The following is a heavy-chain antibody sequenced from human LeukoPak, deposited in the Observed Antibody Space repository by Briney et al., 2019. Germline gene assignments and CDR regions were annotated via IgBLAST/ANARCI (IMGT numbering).Heavy chain of an antibody. CDR3: ARDPKGYYDSSGYYYYYYYYMDV. Sequence: GGSLRLSCAASGFTFDDYDMSWVRQAPGKGLEWVSHINWNGGSATYADSVKGRFTISRDNARNSLYLQMNSLRAEDTAVYYCARDPKGYYDSSGYYYYYYYYMDVWGKGTTVTISS. J-gene: IGHJ6*03. D-gene: IGHD3-22*01. CDR2: INWNGGSA. V-gene: IGHV3-20*04. CDR1: GFTFDDYD.